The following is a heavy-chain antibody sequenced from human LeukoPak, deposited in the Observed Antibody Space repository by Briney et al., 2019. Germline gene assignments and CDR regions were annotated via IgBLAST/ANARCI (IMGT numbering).Heavy chain of an antibody. CDR1: GYTFTSYG. J-gene: IGHJ4*02. V-gene: IGHV1-18*01. CDR2: ISAYNGNT. Sequence: GASVKVSCKASGYTFTSYGISWVRQAPGQGLEWLGWISAYNGNTNYAQKLQGRVTMTTDTSTSTAYMELRSLRSDDTAVYYCARDSPVVTMVRGVLDYWGQGTLVTVSS. CDR3: ARDSPVVTMVRGVLDY. D-gene: IGHD3-10*01.